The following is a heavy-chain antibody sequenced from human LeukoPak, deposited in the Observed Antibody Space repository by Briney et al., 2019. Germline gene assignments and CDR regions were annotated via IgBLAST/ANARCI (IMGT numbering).Heavy chain of an antibody. CDR2: ISGSGGNT. D-gene: IGHD3-16*02. V-gene: IGHV3-23*01. J-gene: IGHJ4*02. CDR1: GFTFSSYA. CDR3: AKVRNWGVIVIPHFDY. Sequence: PGGSLRLSCAASGFTFSSYAMSWVRQAPGKGLEWVSTISGSGGNTYYADSVKGRFTISRDNSKNTLYLQMNSLRAEDTAVYYCAKVRNWGVIVIPHFDYWGQGTLVTVSS.